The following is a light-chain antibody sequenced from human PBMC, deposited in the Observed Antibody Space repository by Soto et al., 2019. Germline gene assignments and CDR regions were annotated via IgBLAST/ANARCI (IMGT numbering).Light chain of an antibody. J-gene: IGLJ3*02. CDR3: QTWDTGIQV. CDR1: SGHSSYA. CDR2: LNSDGSH. Sequence: QSVLTQSPSASASLGASVKLTCTLSSGHSSYAIAWHQQQPEKGPRYLMKLNSDGSHGKGDGIPDRFSGSSSGAERYLTISSLQSEDEADYYCQTWDTGIQVFGGGTKLTVL. V-gene: IGLV4-69*01.